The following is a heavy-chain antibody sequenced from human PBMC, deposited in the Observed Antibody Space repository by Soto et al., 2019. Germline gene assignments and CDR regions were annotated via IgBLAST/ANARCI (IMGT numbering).Heavy chain of an antibody. Sequence: EMQLLESGGGLVQPGGSLRLSCAASGFSFSSYTMSWVRQAPGKGLDWVSAVSTSGGVTHYADSVKGRFTVSRDDSKNTLYLQMNSLRADDTAIYYCERVSGTITIFGVLIPTHWYFDLWGRGTLVTVSS. V-gene: IGHV3-23*01. CDR2: VSTSGGVT. J-gene: IGHJ2*01. CDR3: ERVSGTITIFGVLIPTHWYFDL. CDR1: GFSFSSYT. D-gene: IGHD3-3*01.